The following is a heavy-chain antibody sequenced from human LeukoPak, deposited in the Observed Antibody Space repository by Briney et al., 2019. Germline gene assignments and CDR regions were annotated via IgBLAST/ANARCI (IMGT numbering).Heavy chain of an antibody. D-gene: IGHD3-3*01. CDR2: INPNGGST. CDR3: ARSYYDFWSGSYYMDV. CDR1: GYTLTRNY. V-gene: IGHV1-46*01. Sequence: GASVKVSCKASGYTLTRNYMHWVRQAPGQGLEWMGGINPNGGSTIYAQKLQGRVTMTRDTSTSTVYMELSSLRSEDTAVYCCARSYYDFWSGSYYMDVWGKGTTVTVSS. J-gene: IGHJ6*03.